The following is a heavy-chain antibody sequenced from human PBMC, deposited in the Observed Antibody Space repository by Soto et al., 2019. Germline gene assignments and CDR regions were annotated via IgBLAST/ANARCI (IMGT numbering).Heavy chain of an antibody. CDR1: GYTFTSYA. V-gene: IGHV1-3*01. J-gene: IGHJ6*02. Sequence: QVQLVQSGAEVKKPGASVKVSRKASGYTFTSYAMHWVRQAPGQRLEWMGWINAGNGNTKYSQKFQGRVTITRDTSASTAYMELSSLRSEDTAVYYCASSYYYDSSGYYGDYYYYGMDVWGQGTTVTVSS. CDR2: INAGNGNT. D-gene: IGHD3-22*01. CDR3: ASSYYYDSSGYYGDYYYYGMDV.